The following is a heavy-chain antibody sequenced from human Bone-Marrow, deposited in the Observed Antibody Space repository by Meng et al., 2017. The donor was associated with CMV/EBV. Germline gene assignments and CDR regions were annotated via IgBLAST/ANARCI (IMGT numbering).Heavy chain of an antibody. CDR3: ARATGDDAFDI. D-gene: IGHD3-16*01. J-gene: IGHJ3*02. CDR2: INHSGST. Sequence: SETLSLTCAVYGGSFSGYYWSWIRQPPGKGLEWIGEINHSGSTNYNPSLKSRVTISVDTSKNQFSLKLSSVTAADTAVYYCARATGDDAFDIWGQGTMVTVSS. V-gene: IGHV4-34*01. CDR1: GGSFSGYY.